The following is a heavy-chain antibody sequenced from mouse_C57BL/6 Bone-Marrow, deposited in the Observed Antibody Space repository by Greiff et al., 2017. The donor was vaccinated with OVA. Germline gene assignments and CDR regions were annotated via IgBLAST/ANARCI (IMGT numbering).Heavy chain of an antibody. V-gene: IGHV1-47*01. Sequence: VQLQQSGAELVKPGASVKMSCKASGYTFTTYSIEWMKQNHGKSLEWIGNFHPYNDDTKYNEKFKGQATLTVDKSSSQVYMELSRVTSDNSAVYYCARRDTGWYFDVCGTGTTVTVSS. J-gene: IGHJ1*03. D-gene: IGHD1-1*01. CDR1: GYTFTTYS. CDR2: FHPYNDDT. CDR3: ARRDTGWYFDV.